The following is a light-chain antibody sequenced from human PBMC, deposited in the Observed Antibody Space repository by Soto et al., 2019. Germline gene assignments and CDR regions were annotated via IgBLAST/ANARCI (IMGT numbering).Light chain of an antibody. CDR1: QSISTY. V-gene: IGKV1-5*01. J-gene: IGKJ1*01. CDR2: DAS. Sequence: IQMTQSPSSLSASVGDRVTFSCRASQSISTYLNWYQQKPGKAPKLLIYDASSLESGVPSRFSGSGSGTEFTLTISSLQPDDFATYYCQQYNSYSPWTFGQGTKV. CDR3: QQYNSYSPWT.